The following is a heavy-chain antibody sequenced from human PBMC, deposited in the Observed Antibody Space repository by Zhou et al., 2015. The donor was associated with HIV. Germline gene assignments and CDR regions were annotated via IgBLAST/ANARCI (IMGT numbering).Heavy chain of an antibody. D-gene: IGHD1-26*01. V-gene: IGHV1-69*01. J-gene: IGHJ4*02. CDR2: IIPIFGTA. CDR3: ASAGRGWELLGGAYYFDY. CDR1: GGTFSSYA. Sequence: QVQLVQSGAEVKKPGSSVKVSCKASGGTFSSYAISWVRQAPGQGLEWMGGIIPIFGTANYAQKFQGRVTITADESTSTAYMELSSLRSEDTAVYYCASAGRGWELLGGAYYFDYWGQGTLGHRLL.